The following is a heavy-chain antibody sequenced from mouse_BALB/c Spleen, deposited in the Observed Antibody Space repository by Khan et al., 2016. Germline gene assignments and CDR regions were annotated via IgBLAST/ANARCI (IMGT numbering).Heavy chain of an antibody. J-gene: IGHJ2*01. D-gene: IGHD2-1*01. CDR2: INPSTGYT. V-gene: IGHV1-7*01. CDR3: AYYGNYDY. Sequence: QVQLKESGAELAKPGASVKMSCKASGYTFTSYWMHWVKQRPGQGLEWIGYINPSTGYTEYNQKFKDKATLTADKSSSTAYMQLSSLTSEDSAVYYWAYYGNYDYWGQGTTLTVSS. CDR1: GYTFTSYW.